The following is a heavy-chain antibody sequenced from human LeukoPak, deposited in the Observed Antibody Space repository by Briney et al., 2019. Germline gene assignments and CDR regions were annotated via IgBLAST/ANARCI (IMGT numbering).Heavy chain of an antibody. Sequence: GGSLRLSCAASGFTFSSYSMNWVRQAPGKGLEWVSVIYSGGSTYYADSVKGRFTISRDNSKNTLYLQMSSLRSEDTAVYYCASHLTWGQGTLVTVSS. J-gene: IGHJ4*02. CDR2: IYSGGST. CDR3: ASHLT. CDR1: GFTFSSYS. V-gene: IGHV3-53*05. D-gene: IGHD2-21*02.